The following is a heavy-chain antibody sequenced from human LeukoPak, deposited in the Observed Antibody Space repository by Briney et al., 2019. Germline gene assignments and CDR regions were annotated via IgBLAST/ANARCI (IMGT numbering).Heavy chain of an antibody. CDR1: GFTFSSYA. V-gene: IGHV3-23*01. CDR2: ISGSGGST. D-gene: IGHD3-10*01. CDR3: ATVYYGSGANWFDP. Sequence: GGSLRLSCAASGFTFSSYAMSWVRQAPGKGLEWVSTISGSGGSTYYADSVKGRFTISRDNSKNTLYLQMNSLRAEDTAVYYCATVYYGSGANWFDPWGQGTLVTVSS. J-gene: IGHJ5*02.